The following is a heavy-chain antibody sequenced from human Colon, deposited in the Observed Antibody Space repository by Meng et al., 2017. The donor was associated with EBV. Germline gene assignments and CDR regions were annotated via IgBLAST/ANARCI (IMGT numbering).Heavy chain of an antibody. CDR1: GDSISSCEIF. J-gene: IGHJ4*02. CDR2: MDYRGST. D-gene: IGHD2-2*01. Sequence: QGQLQEPCPGLWKPCHALSLTFTASGDSISSCEIFWSWIRQPQGKVLEWIVYMDYRGSTFSNPSLKSRVTISVDTSKNQFSLKLSSVIAADTAVYFCARGELLWDYWGQGTLVTVSS. CDR3: ARGELLWDY. V-gene: IGHV4-30-4*01.